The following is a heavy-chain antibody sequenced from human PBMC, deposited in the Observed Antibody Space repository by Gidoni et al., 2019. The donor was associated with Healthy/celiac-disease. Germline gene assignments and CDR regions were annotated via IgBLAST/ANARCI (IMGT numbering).Heavy chain of an antibody. CDR2: INHSGST. CDR3: ARGNYDILTNTNYYDYGMDV. V-gene: IGHV4-34*01. Sequence: QVQLQQWGAGLLKPSETLSITCAVYGGSFSGYYWSWIRQPPGKGLEWIGEINHSGSTNYNPSLKSRFTRSVDTSKNQFSLKLSSVTAADTAVYYCARGNYDILTNTNYYDYGMDVWGQGTTVTVSS. D-gene: IGHD3-9*01. J-gene: IGHJ6*02. CDR1: GGSFSGYY.